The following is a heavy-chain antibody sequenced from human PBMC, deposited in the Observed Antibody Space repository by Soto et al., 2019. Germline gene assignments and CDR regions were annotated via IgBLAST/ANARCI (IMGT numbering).Heavy chain of an antibody. CDR3: TRGADP. V-gene: IGHV1-8*01. J-gene: IGHJ5*02. Sequence: QVQLVQSGAEVKKPGASVKVSCKASGYTFTNYDINWVRQAPGQGLEWVGWISPNSGDTGYAQNLQDRLTLTRDTSLSTVYLELSSLRSDDTAVYYCTRGADPWGQGILVTVSS. CDR1: GYTFTNYD. CDR2: ISPNSGDT.